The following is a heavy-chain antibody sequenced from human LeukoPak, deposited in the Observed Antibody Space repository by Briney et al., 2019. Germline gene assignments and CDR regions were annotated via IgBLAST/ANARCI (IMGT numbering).Heavy chain of an antibody. V-gene: IGHV3-49*04. Sequence: GSLRLSCTASGFTFGDYAMSWVRQAPGKGLEWVGCIRSNTFGGTGEYAASVKGRFTISRDDSKSIAYLQMNSLKTEDTAVYYCSRDQYRYNYGSGSSGLFDYWGQGTLVTVSS. D-gene: IGHD3-10*01. CDR2: IRSNTFGGTG. CDR3: SRDQYRYNYGSGSSGLFDY. CDR1: GFTFGDYA. J-gene: IGHJ4*02.